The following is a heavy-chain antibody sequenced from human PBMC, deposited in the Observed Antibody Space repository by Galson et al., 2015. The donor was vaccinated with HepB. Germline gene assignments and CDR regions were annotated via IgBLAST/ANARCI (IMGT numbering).Heavy chain of an antibody. Sequence: SVKVSCKASGGTFSSYAISWVRQAPGQGLEWMGGIIPIFGTANYAQKFQGRVTITADESTSTAYMELSSLRSEDTAVYYCARGGVTVTTFDYYMDVWGKGTTVTVSS. D-gene: IGHD4-17*01. V-gene: IGHV1-69*13. CDR3: ARGGVTVTTFDYYMDV. J-gene: IGHJ6*03. CDR1: GGTFSSYA. CDR2: IIPIFGTA.